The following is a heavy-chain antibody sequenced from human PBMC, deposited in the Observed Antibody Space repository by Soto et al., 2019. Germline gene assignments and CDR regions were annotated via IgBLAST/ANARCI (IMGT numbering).Heavy chain of an antibody. V-gene: IGHV4-39*01. Sequence: SETLSLTCTVSGGSISSSSYYWGWIRQPPGKGLEWIGSIYYSGSTYYNPSLKSRVTISVDTSKNQFSLKLSSVTAADTAVYYCARVSLPFDYWGQGTLVTVSS. CDR1: GGSISSSSYY. D-gene: IGHD3-16*02. CDR2: IYYSGST. CDR3: ARVSLPFDY. J-gene: IGHJ4*02.